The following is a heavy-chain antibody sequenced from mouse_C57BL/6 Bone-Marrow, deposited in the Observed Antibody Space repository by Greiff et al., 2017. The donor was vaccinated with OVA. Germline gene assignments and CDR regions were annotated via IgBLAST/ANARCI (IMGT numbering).Heavy chain of an antibody. CDR2: IWSGGST. D-gene: IGHD1-1*01. J-gene: IGHJ4*01. CDR3: ARRYYYGSSYDYYAMDY. V-gene: IGHV2-2*01. Sequence: VQLVESGPGLVQPSQSLSITCTVSGFSLTSYGVHWVRQSPGKGLEWLGVIWSGGSTDYNAAFISRLSISKDNSKSQVFFKMNSLQADDTAIYYCARRYYYGSSYDYYAMDYWGQGTSVTVSS. CDR1: GFSLTSYG.